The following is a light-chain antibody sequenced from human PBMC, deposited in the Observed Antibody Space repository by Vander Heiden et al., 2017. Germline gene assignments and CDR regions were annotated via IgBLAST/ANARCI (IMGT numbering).Light chain of an antibody. CDR1: QSVLYSPNNKNY. V-gene: IGKV4-1*01. CDR2: WAS. J-gene: IGKJ1*01. Sequence: DIVMTQSPDSLAVSLGERATINCKSSQSVLYSPNNKNYLAWYQQKPGQPPKLLIYWASTRESGVPDRFSGSGSGTDFTLTISSLQAEDVAVYYCQQDDSTPWTFGQGTKVEI. CDR3: QQDDSTPWT.